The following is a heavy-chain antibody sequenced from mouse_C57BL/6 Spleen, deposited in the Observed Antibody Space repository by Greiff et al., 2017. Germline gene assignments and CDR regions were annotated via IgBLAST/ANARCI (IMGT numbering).Heavy chain of an antibody. J-gene: IGHJ4*01. CDR2: IDPSDSET. CDR3: ARGAQATFYAMDY. Sequence: QVQLKQPGAELVRPGSSVKLSCKASGYTFTSYWMHWVKQRPIQGLEWIGNIDPSDSETHYTQKFKDKATLTVDKSSSTAYMQLSSLTSEDSAVYYCARGAQATFYAMDYWGQGTSVTVSS. D-gene: IGHD3-2*02. V-gene: IGHV1-52*01. CDR1: GYTFTSYW.